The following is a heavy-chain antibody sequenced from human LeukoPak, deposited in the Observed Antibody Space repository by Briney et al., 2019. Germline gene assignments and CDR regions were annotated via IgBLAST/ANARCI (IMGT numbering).Heavy chain of an antibody. CDR1: GFTFSSYS. Sequence: PGGSLRLSCAVSGFTFSSYSMNWVRQAPGKGLEWVSYISSSSSTIYYADPVKGRFTISRDNAKNSLYLQMNSLRAEDTAVYYCTRDPGIVVVPAATFFDYWGQGTLVTVSS. V-gene: IGHV3-48*01. CDR3: TRDPGIVVVPAATFFDY. D-gene: IGHD2-2*01. CDR2: ISSSSSTI. J-gene: IGHJ4*02.